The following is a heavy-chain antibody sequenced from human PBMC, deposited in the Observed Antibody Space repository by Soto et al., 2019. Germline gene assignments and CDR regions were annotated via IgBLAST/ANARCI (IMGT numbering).Heavy chain of an antibody. V-gene: IGHV3-30-3*01. J-gene: IGHJ4*02. Sequence: GGSLRLSCAASGFTFSSYAMHWVRXALGKGLEWVAVISYDGSNKYYADSVKGRFTISRDNSKNTLYLQMNSLRAEDTAVYYCARDRTWIQLWHIDYWGQGTLVTVSS. CDR1: GFTFSSYA. CDR2: ISYDGSNK. CDR3: ARDRTWIQLWHIDY. D-gene: IGHD5-18*01.